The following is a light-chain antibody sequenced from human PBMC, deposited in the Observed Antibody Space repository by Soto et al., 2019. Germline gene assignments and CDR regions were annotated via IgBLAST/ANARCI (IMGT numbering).Light chain of an antibody. CDR3: CSYTRSDTVD. CDR1: GSDVGTYNL. J-gene: IGLJ2*01. V-gene: IGLV2-23*02. Sequence: QSALTQPASVSGSPGQSITISCTAAGSDVGTYNLVSWYQQHPGKAPKLVIYEVTKRPSGASNRFSGSKSGNTASLTISALQAEDEAYYYCCSYTRSDTVDFGGGTKLTVL. CDR2: EVT.